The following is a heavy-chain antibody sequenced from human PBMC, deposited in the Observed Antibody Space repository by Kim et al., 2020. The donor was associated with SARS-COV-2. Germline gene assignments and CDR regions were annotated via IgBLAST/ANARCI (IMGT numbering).Heavy chain of an antibody. CDR3: VTGAGSYDY. CDR2: GAKT. Sequence: GAKTFYADSVTGRFTISRDDSKNTLYVQMNSLRVEDTAVYYCVTGAGSYDYWGQGILVTVSS. J-gene: IGHJ4*02. V-gene: IGHV3-23*01. D-gene: IGHD3-10*01.